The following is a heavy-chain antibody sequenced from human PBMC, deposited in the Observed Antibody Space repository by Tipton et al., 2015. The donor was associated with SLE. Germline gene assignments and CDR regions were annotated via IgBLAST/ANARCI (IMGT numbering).Heavy chain of an antibody. CDR2: ISYSGST. D-gene: IGHD1-14*01. V-gene: IGHV4-39*01. J-gene: IGHJ4*02. Sequence: TLSLTCTVSGGSISSGSYYWGWIRQPPGKGLEWIGTISYSGSTYYNPSLKSRVTISVDTSKNQFSLKLTSVTAADTAVYYCARWLRKYYFDYWGQGTLVTVSS. CDR3: ARWLRKYYFDY. CDR1: GGSISSGSYY.